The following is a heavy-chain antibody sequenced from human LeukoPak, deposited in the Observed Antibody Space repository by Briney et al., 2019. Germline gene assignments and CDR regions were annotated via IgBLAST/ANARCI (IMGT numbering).Heavy chain of an antibody. D-gene: IGHD3-22*01. CDR1: GFTFTSYS. CDR3: VRLRRNSDRSGFYYYYDN. Sequence: PGGSLRLSCAASGFTFTSYSFNWVRQAPGKGLEWVSSINTVASYIYYADSVKGRFTISRDDADNSLYLQMNSLRAEDTAVYFCVRLRRNSDRSGFYYYYDNWGQATLVTVSS. V-gene: IGHV3-21*01. J-gene: IGHJ4*02. CDR2: INTVASYI.